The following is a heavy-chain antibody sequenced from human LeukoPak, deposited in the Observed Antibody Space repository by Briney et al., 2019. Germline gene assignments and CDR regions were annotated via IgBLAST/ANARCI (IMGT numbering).Heavy chain of an antibody. Sequence: MASETLSLTCTVSGGSISSGGYSWSWIRQPPGKGLEWIGYIYHSGSTYYNPSLKSRVTISVDRSKNQFSLKLSSVTAADTAVYYCARQVWPYGMDVWGQGTTVIVSS. V-gene: IGHV4-30-2*01. D-gene: IGHD2-8*01. CDR3: ARQVWPYGMDV. CDR1: GGSISSGGYS. J-gene: IGHJ6*02. CDR2: IYHSGST.